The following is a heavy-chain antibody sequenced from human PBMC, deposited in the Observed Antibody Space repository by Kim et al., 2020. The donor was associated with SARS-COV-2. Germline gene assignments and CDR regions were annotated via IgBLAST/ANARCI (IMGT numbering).Heavy chain of an antibody. CDR2: IKEDGSDK. V-gene: IGHV3-7*01. CDR1: GFSFSDYW. Sequence: GGSLRLSCAASGFSFSDYWMSWVRQAPGKGLEWVGNIKEDGSDKYYVDSVKGRFTISRDNAKNSLYLQMNSLGAEDTAIYYCARGSGHRSDRYVWRQGTTVPVPS. CDR3: ARGSGHRSDRYV. D-gene: IGHD3-3*01. J-gene: IGHJ6*02.